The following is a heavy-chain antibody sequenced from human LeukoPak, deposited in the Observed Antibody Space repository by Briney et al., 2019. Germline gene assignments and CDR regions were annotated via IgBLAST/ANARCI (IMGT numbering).Heavy chain of an antibody. V-gene: IGHV4-59*11. CDR1: GGSISSHY. CDR2: IYYSGST. Sequence: PSETLPLTCTVSGGSISSHYWSWIRQPPGKGLEWIGYIYYSGSTNYNPSLKSRVTISVDTSKNQFSLKLSSVTAADTAVYYCARGSPYYDFWSGHYYYYMDVWGKGTTVTVSS. D-gene: IGHD3-3*01. CDR3: ARGSPYYDFWSGHYYYYMDV. J-gene: IGHJ6*03.